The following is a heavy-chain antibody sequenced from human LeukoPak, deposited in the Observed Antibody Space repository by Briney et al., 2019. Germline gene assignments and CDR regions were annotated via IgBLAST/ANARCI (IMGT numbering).Heavy chain of an antibody. CDR2: FYTSGST. Sequence: PSETLSLTCTVSGNSFGDYYWSWIRQPAGKGLEWIGRFYTSGSTNYNPSLKSRVTISVDTSKNQFSLKLSSVTAADTAVYYCARGRDGYNFLNRGEYYYFDYWGQGTLVTVSS. J-gene: IGHJ4*02. V-gene: IGHV4-4*07. CDR3: ARGRDGYNFLNRGEYYYFDY. CDR1: GNSFGDYY. D-gene: IGHD5-24*01.